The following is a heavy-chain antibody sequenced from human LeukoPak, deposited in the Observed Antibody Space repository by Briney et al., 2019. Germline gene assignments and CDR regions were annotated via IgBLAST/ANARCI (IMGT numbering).Heavy chain of an antibody. CDR3: AREAPGSGNFDF. J-gene: IGHJ4*02. Sequence: ASVKVSCKTFGCTFTYYYLHWVRQAPGQGLEWMGWFNPNSVGTNSAQKFQGRVTMTSDTSITTAYMELTSLRSDDTAVHYCAREAPGSGNFDFWGQGTLVTVSS. CDR1: GCTFTYYY. CDR2: FNPNSVGT. V-gene: IGHV1-2*02. D-gene: IGHD3-10*01.